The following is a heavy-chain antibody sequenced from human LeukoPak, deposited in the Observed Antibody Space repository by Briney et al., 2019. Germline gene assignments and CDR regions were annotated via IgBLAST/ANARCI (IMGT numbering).Heavy chain of an antibody. V-gene: IGHV3-30*18. Sequence: PGRSLRLSCAASGFTFSSYGMHWVRQAPGKGLEWVAVISYDGSNKYYADSVKGRFTISRDNSKNTLYLQMNSLRAEDTAVYYCAKDFNPRYSSGWFFDYWGQGTLVTVSS. CDR1: GFTFSSYG. CDR2: ISYDGSNK. J-gene: IGHJ4*02. CDR3: AKDFNPRYSSGWFFDY. D-gene: IGHD6-19*01.